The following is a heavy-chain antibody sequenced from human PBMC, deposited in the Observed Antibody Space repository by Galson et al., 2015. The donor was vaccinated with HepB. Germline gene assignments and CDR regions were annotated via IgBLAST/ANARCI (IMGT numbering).Heavy chain of an antibody. J-gene: IGHJ4*02. CDR2: IYSGGYR. V-gene: IGHV3-53*01. CDR1: GFTVITNY. D-gene: IGHD2-2*01. Sequence: SLRLSCAASGFTVITNYMSWVRQAPGKGLEWVSIIYSGGYRSYADPGKGRFPISRDNSKNTVYLQMNSLRAEDTAVYYCARATSGGYCSRTSCYYFDYWGQGALVTVSS. CDR3: ARATSGGYCSRTSCYYFDY.